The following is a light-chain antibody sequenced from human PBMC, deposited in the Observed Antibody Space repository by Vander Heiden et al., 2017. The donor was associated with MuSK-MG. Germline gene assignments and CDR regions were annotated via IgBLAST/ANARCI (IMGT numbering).Light chain of an antibody. CDR1: KLGDKY. V-gene: IGLV3-1*01. CDR3: QAWNSSTVV. Sequence: SYELTQPPSVSVSPGQTASITCSGGKLGDKYACWYQQKPAHFLVLFIYQDSKRPSVLPDLFSGSNAATTATLTISGTQAVADDYYYSQAWNSSTVVFGGGTKLTVL. J-gene: IGLJ2*01. CDR2: QDS.